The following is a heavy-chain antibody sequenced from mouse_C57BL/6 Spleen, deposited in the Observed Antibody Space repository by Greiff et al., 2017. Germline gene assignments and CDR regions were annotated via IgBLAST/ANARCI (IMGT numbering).Heavy chain of an antibody. CDR2: IWNGGST. CDR1: GFSLTSYG. V-gene: IGHV2-2*01. Sequence: QVQLQQSGPGLVQPSQSLSITCTVSGFSLTSYGVHWVRQSPGKGLEWLGVIWNGGSTDNNAAFISRLSISKDNTKSQVFFKMNSLQADDTAIYYCARNWYDYDKVYAMGYWGQGTSVTVAS. CDR3: ARNWYDYDKVYAMGY. D-gene: IGHD2-4*01. J-gene: IGHJ4*01.